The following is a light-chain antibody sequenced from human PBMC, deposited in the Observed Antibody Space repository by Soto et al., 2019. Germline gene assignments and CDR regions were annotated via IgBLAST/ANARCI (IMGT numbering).Light chain of an antibody. CDR3: TSHTSPSTRV. CDR1: SSDVGGYNY. J-gene: IGLJ2*01. CDR2: DVS. Sequence: QSALTQPASVSGSPGQSITISCTGTSSDVGGYNYVSWYQQHPGKAPKLMIYDVSNRPSGVSNRFSGSKSGNTASLTISGLQAEDEADYYCTSHTSPSTRVFGGGTKLTVL. V-gene: IGLV2-14*01.